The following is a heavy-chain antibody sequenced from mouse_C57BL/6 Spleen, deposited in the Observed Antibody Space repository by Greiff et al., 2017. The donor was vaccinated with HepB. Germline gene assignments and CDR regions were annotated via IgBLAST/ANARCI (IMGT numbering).Heavy chain of an antibody. V-gene: IGHV1-50*01. CDR1: GYTFTSYW. CDR2: IDPSDSYT. D-gene: IGHD1-1*01. CDR3: ARGDYYGSSYLYYAMDY. Sequence: QVQLQQPGAELVKPGASVKLSCKASGYTFTSYWMQWVKQRPGQGLEWIGEIDPSDSYTNYNQKFKGKATLTVDTSSSTAYMQLSSLTSEDSAVYYCARGDYYGSSYLYYAMDYWGQGTSVTVSS. J-gene: IGHJ4*01.